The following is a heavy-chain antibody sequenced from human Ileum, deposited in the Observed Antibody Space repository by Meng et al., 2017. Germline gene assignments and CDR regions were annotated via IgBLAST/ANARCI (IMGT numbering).Heavy chain of an antibody. CDR3: ARGDVAARLQS. D-gene: IGHD6-6*01. V-gene: IGHV4-34*01. CDR2: INHSGST. Sequence: QVPLHQWGAGLLKPSETLSLTCAVYGGSFSGYYWSWIRQPPGKGLEWIGEINHSGSTNYNPSLKSRVTISVDTSKNQFSLKLTSVTAADTAVYYCARGDVAARLQSWGQGTLVTVSS. J-gene: IGHJ5*02. CDR1: GGSFSGYY.